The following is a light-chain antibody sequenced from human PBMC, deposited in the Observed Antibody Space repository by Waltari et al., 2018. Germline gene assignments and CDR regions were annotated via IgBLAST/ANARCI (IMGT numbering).Light chain of an antibody. CDR1: SSDVGGYNY. V-gene: IGLV2-14*03. CDR3: SSYTSGNTVI. J-gene: IGLJ2*01. CDR2: GFS. Sequence: QSALTQPASVSGSPGQSITISCIGTSSDVGGYNYVSWYQQHPGKAPKVMIYGFSNRPSGVSNRFSGSKSGNTASLTISGLQAEDEADYYCSSYTSGNTVIFGGGTNLTVL.